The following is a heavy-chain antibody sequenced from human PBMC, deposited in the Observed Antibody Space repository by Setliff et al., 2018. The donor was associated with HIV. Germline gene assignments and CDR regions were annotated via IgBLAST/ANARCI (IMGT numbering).Heavy chain of an antibody. J-gene: IGHJ2*01. CDR1: GDSITHYY. V-gene: IGHV4-59*01. CDR3: VRSPGFWYFDL. CDR2: IFDSENN. Sequence: PSETLSLTCSVSGDSITHYYWNWIRQPPGKGLEWIGNIFDSENNNYNPSLKSRVSMSVDTSKNQFSLRLTSVTAADTAVYYCVRSPGFWYFDLWGPGTLVTVSS.